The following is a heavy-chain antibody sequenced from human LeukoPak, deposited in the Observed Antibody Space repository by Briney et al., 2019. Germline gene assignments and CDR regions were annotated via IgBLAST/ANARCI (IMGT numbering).Heavy chain of an antibody. D-gene: IGHD3-22*01. J-gene: IGHJ1*01. V-gene: IGHV3-15*04. CDR1: GFTFSSYS. CDR3: ARTDYYYDSSGLEYIQH. Sequence: GGSLRLSCAASGFTFSSYSMNWVRQAPGKGLEWVGRIESKTDGGTTDYAAPVKGRFTISRDDSTNTLYLQMNSLKSEDTAVYYCARTDYYYDSSGLEYIQHWGQGTLVTVSS. CDR2: IESKTDGGTT.